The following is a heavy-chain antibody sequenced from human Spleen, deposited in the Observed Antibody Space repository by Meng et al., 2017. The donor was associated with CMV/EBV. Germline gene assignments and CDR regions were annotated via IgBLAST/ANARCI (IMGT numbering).Heavy chain of an antibody. J-gene: IGHJ4*02. CDR2: ITASSSYM. Sequence: GESLKISCAASGFTFGSYTINWVRQAPGKGLEWVSSITASSSYMYYADSVKGRFTISRDNAKNSLYLQMNSLRAEDTAVYHCAREGDCSGGSFAFDYWGQGTLVTVSS. CDR1: GFTFGSYT. V-gene: IGHV3-21*01. CDR3: AREGDCSGGSFAFDY. D-gene: IGHD2-15*01.